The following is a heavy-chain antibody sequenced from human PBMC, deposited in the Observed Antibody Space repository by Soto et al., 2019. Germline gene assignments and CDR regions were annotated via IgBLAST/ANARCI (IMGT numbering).Heavy chain of an antibody. CDR3: ARANSGSLDY. J-gene: IGHJ4*02. V-gene: IGHV3-33*01. D-gene: IGHD3-10*01. CDR1: GFTFSSYG. CDR2: IWYDGSKR. Sequence: QVQLVESGGGVVQPGRSLRLSCAASGFTFSSYGMHWVRQAPGKGLEWVAVIWYDGSKRYYADSVKGRFTISRDTSKNTLYLQMISLRAEDTAVYYCARANSGSLDYWGQGTLVTASS.